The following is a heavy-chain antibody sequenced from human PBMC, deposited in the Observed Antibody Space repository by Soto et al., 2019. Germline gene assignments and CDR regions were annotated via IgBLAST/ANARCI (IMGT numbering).Heavy chain of an antibody. D-gene: IGHD6-13*01. Sequence: QVQLVQSGAEVKKPGASVKVSCKASGYTFTGYYMHWVRQAPGQGLEWMGWINPNSGGTNYAQKFQGWVTMTRDTSIGTAYMELSRLRSDDTAAYYCVRESISSSWYTNYYYYGMDVWGQGTTVTVSS. CDR1: GYTFTGYY. CDR2: INPNSGGT. J-gene: IGHJ6*02. V-gene: IGHV1-2*04. CDR3: VRESISSSWYTNYYYYGMDV.